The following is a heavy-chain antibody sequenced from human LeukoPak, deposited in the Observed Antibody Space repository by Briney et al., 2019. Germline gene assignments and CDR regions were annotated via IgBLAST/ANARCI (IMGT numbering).Heavy chain of an antibody. J-gene: IGHJ4*02. CDR2: IYYSGST. CDR1: GGSISGYY. Sequence: SGTLSLKCTVAGGSISGYYWSWIREPPGKGLEWIGCIYYSGSTNYNPSLKSRVTISVDTSKNQFSLKLSSVTAADTAVYYCARDYGDYGGFDYWGQGTLVTVSS. V-gene: IGHV4-59*01. D-gene: IGHD4-17*01. CDR3: ARDYGDYGGFDY.